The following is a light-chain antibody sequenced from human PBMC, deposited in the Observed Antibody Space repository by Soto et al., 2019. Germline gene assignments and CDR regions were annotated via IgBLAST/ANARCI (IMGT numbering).Light chain of an antibody. Sequence: ESVLTQSPATLSLSPGERATLSCRASQSVSSYLACYQQKPGQAPRLLIYDASNRATGIPARFSGSGSGTDFTLTISSLEPEDFAVYYCQQRSNWPPLFTFGPGTKVDIK. CDR2: DAS. J-gene: IGKJ3*01. CDR1: QSVSSY. CDR3: QQRSNWPPLFT. V-gene: IGKV3-11*01.